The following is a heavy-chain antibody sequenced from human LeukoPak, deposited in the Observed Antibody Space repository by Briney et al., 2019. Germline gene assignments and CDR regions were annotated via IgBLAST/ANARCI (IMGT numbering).Heavy chain of an antibody. Sequence: PSETLSLTCTVSGGSISSYYWSWIRQPPGKGLEWIGYIYYSRSTNYNPSLKSRVTISVDTSKNQFSLKLSSVTAADTAVYYCARDNHYYDSSGHYSDAFDIWGQGTMVTVSS. J-gene: IGHJ3*02. V-gene: IGHV4-59*01. CDR3: ARDNHYYDSSGHYSDAFDI. CDR1: GGSISSYY. CDR2: IYYSRST. D-gene: IGHD3-22*01.